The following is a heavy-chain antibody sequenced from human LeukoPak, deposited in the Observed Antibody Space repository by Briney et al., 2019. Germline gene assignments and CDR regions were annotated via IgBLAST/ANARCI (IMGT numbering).Heavy chain of an antibody. D-gene: IGHD1-26*01. Sequence: PGRSLRLPQASSEYTYSSYAMSWVPHAPGKGLEWVSAITGNCGHTFHADSVRGRFTIPRHNPKNTLYLQMNSLRAEDSAVYCCATASSRERPYHFNYWGQATLVTASS. CDR1: EYTYSSYA. J-gene: IGHJ4*02. CDR2: ITGNCGHT. CDR3: ATASSRERPYHFNY. V-gene: IGHV3-23*01.